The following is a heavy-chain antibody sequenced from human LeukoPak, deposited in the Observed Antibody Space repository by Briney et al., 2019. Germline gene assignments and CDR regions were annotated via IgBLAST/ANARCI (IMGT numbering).Heavy chain of an antibody. CDR2: VSSSGSTI. D-gene: IGHD5-18*01. J-gene: IGHJ4*02. CDR1: GFTFSSYE. Sequence: PGGSLRLSCAASGFTFSSYEMNWVRQAPGKGLEWVSYVSSSGSTIYYADSVKGRFTSSRDNAKNSLYLQMSSLRAEDTAVYYCARAGSYSYGVLFDYWGQGTLVTVSS. CDR3: ARAGSYSYGVLFDY. V-gene: IGHV3-48*03.